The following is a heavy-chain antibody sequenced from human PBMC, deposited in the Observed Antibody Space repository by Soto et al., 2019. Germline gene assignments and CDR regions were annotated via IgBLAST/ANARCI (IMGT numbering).Heavy chain of an antibody. CDR3: ARDREAYDSSGCIDF. Sequence: SETLSLTCAVSGGSISSGGYSWSWIRQPPGKGLEWIGYIYHSGSTYYTPSLQSRVTISVDTSKNQFSLKLTSVTAADTAVYYCARDREAYDSSGCIDFWGQGTLVTVS. CDR2: IYHSGST. V-gene: IGHV4-30-2*05. J-gene: IGHJ4*02. CDR1: GGSISSGGYS. D-gene: IGHD3-22*01.